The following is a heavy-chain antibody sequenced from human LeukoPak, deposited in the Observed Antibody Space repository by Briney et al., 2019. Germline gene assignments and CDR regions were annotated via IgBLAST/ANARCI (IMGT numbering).Heavy chain of an antibody. CDR1: GFPFSSYS. J-gene: IGHJ4*02. D-gene: IGHD3-22*01. V-gene: IGHV3-21*01. Sequence: PGGSLRLSCAASGFPFSSYSMNWVRQAPGKGLEWVSSISMSNYYIYYADSVKGRFTISRDNAKNSLYLQMNSLRAEDTAVYYCAREYFPYYYDSSGYYHRGYWGQGTLVTVSS. CDR3: AREYFPYYYDSSGYYHRGY. CDR2: ISMSNYYI.